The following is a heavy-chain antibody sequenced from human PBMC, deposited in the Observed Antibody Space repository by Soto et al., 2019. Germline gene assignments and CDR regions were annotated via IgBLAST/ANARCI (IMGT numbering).Heavy chain of an antibody. J-gene: IGHJ5*02. V-gene: IGHV4-59*01. CDR1: GGSISSYF. CDR2: IYYSGST. CDR3: ARLSPYDSGSYSFRYNWFHP. D-gene: IGHD3-10*01. Sequence: PSETLSLTCTVSGGSISSYFWSWIRQPPGKGLEWIGYIYYSGSTNYNPSLKSRVTISIDTSKNQFSLKLSSASAANTAVYYCARLSPYDSGSYSFRYNWFHPWGQGTLVTVSS.